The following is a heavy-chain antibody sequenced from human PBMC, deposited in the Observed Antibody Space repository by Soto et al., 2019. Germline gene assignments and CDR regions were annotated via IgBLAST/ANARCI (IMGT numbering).Heavy chain of an antibody. Sequence: QVQLVQSGAEVKKPGSSVKVSCKASGGTFSSYAISWVRQAPGQGPEWMGGIIPIFGTANYAQKCQGRVTITADESTSTAYMELSSLRSEDTAVYYCASNDIKKARGRLPQDYWGQGTLVTVSS. D-gene: IGHD1-1*01. J-gene: IGHJ4*02. CDR1: GGTFSSYA. V-gene: IGHV1-69*01. CDR3: ASNDIKKARGRLPQDY. CDR2: IIPIFGTA.